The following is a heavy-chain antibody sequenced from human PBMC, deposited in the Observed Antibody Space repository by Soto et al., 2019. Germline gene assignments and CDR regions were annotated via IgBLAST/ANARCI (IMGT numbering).Heavy chain of an antibody. Sequence: SETLSLTCTVSGGSISNYYWSWVRQPPGKGLEWIGEIYHSGSTNYNLSLKSRVTISVDKSKNQFSLKLSSVTAADTAVYYCARVAETGYFADWGKGTLVTVYS. CDR2: IYHSGST. V-gene: IGHV4-59*12. J-gene: IGHJ4*02. CDR3: ARVAETGYFAD. D-gene: IGHD6-19*01. CDR1: GGSISNYY.